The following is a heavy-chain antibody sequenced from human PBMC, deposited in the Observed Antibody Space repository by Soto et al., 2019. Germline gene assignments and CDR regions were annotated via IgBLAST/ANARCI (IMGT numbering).Heavy chain of an antibody. CDR3: ARHIDYYDSSGYYRDY. CDR2: ISSSSSYI. Sequence: ESGGGLVKHGGSLRLSCAASGFTFSSYSMNWVRQAPGKGLEWVSSISSSSSYIYYADSVKGRFTISRDNAKNSLYLQMKRLRAEDTAVYYCARHIDYYDSSGYYRDYWGQGTRVTVSS. J-gene: IGHJ4*02. V-gene: IGHV3-21*01. D-gene: IGHD3-22*01. CDR1: GFTFSSYS.